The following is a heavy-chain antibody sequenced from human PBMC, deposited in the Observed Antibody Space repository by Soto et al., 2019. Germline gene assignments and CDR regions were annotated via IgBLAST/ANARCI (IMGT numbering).Heavy chain of an antibody. D-gene: IGHD4-17*01. J-gene: IGHJ3*02. Sequence: SETLSRTCTISGGSFSTYYWSWIRQPPGKGLEWIGFVSYSGTANYNPSLKSRVTISLDPPKNACSLKLRSARAADPPVYYCPRARGSLTTGDGNLDILCPGTMVTVSS. CDR2: VSYSGTA. V-gene: IGHV4-59*01. CDR3: PRARGSLTTGDGNLDI. CDR1: GGSFSTYY.